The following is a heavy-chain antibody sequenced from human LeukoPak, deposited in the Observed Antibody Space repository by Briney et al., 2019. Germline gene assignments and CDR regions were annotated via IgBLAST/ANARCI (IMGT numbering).Heavy chain of an antibody. D-gene: IGHD6-13*01. V-gene: IGHV2-5*02. J-gene: IGHJ4*02. CDR3: AHRRKYSSSWYYFDY. CDR1: GFSLSTSGVG. CDR2: IYWDDDK. Sequence: SGPTLVKPTQTLTLTCTFSGFSLSTSGVGVGWTRQPPGKALEWLALIYWDDDKRYSPSLKSRLTITKDTSKNQVVLTMTNMDPVDTATYYCAHRRKYSSSWYYFDYWGQGTLVTVSS.